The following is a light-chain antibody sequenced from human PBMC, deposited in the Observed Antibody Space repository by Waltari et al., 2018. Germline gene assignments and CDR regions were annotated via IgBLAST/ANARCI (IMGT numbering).Light chain of an antibody. J-gene: IGLJ2*01. CDR2: EVY. Sequence: QSALTQPASVSGSPGQSITISCTGTSSDIVANNFVSWYQQHPGKAPKLIIYEVYNRPSGVSYRFSGSKSGNTASLTISGLQAEDEADYYCSSYTSSSTGIFGGGTKLTVL. V-gene: IGLV2-14*01. CDR3: SSYTSSSTGI. CDR1: SSDIVANNF.